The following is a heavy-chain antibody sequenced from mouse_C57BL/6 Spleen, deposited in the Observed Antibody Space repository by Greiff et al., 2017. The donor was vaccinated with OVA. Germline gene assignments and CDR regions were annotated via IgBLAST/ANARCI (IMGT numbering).Heavy chain of an antibody. CDR3: ARRSGRYYAMDY. Sequence: VQLQQSGPELVKPGASVKIPCKASGYTFTDYNMDWVKQSHGKSLEWIGDINPNNGGTIYNQKFKGKATLTVDKSSSTAYMELRSLTSEDTAVYYCARRSGRYYAMDYWGQGTSVTVSS. D-gene: IGHD1-1*01. CDR2: INPNNGGT. CDR1: GYTFTDYN. V-gene: IGHV1-18*01. J-gene: IGHJ4*01.